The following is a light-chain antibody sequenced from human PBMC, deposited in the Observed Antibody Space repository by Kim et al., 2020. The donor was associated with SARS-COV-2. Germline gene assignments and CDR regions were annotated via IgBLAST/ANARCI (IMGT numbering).Light chain of an antibody. CDR2: GAS. Sequence: EIVMTQSPATLSVSPGERATLSCRASQSVSSNLAWYQQKPGQAPRLLIYGASTRATGIPARFSGSGSGTEFTLTISSLQSEDFAVYYCQQYNNPYTFGQGTKLEI. CDR1: QSVSSN. CDR3: QQYNNPYT. J-gene: IGKJ2*01. V-gene: IGKV3-15*01.